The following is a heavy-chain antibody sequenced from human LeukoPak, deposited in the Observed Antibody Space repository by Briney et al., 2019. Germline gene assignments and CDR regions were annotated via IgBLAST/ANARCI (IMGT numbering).Heavy chain of an antibody. CDR2: IYHSAST. CDR3: ARQVLSIAAAGRIDY. D-gene: IGHD6-13*01. Sequence: PSETLSLTCAVSGYSISSGYYCGWIRQPPGKGLEWIGSIYHSASTYYNPSLKSRVTISVDTSKNQFSLKLSSVTAADTAVYYCARQVLSIAAAGRIDYWGQGTLVTVSS. J-gene: IGHJ4*02. V-gene: IGHV4-38-2*01. CDR1: GYSISSGYY.